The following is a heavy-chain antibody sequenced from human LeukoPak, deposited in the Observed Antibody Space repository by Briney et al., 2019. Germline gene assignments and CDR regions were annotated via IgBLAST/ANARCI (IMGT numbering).Heavy chain of an antibody. D-gene: IGHD1-7*01. CDR3: ARVGTVLDGGY. CDR1: GGSISSDY. J-gene: IGHJ4*02. Sequence: PSETPSLTCTVYGGSISSDYWSWIRQPPGKGLDWIGYIYHSGGANYNPSLKGRVTISVDTSKKQFSLKLSSVTAADTAVYYCARVGTVLDGGYWGQGILVTVSS. V-gene: IGHV4-59*01. CDR2: IYHSGGA.